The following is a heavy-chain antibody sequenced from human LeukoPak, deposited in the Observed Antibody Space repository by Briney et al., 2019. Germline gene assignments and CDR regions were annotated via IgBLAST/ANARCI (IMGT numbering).Heavy chain of an antibody. V-gene: IGHV4-39*01. Sequence: SETLSLTCTVSGGSISSSSYHWGWIRQPPGKGLEWIGSIYYSGSTYYNPSLKSRVTISVDTSKNQFSLKLSSVTAADTAVYYCASWRSSGQFDYWGQGTLVTVSS. CDR2: IYYSGST. CDR1: GGSISSSSYH. J-gene: IGHJ4*02. D-gene: IGHD6-19*01. CDR3: ASWRSSGQFDY.